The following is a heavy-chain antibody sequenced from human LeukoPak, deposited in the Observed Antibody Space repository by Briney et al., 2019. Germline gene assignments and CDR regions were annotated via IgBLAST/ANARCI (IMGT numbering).Heavy chain of an antibody. V-gene: IGHV3-21*01. Sequence: GGSLRLSCTASGFTFSSYSMNWVRQAPGKALEWVSSISTSSGYIHYADSVKGRYTISRDNAKNSLYLQMNSLRAEDTAVYYCARDEFSSSPGYFDYRGQGTLVSLSS. CDR2: ISTSSGYI. D-gene: IGHD2-2*01. CDR1: GFTFSSYS. J-gene: IGHJ4*02. CDR3: ARDEFSSSPGYFDY.